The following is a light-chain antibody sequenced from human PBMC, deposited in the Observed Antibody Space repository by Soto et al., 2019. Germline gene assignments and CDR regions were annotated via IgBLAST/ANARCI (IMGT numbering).Light chain of an antibody. CDR3: SSYAASNNFGV. J-gene: IGLJ1*01. V-gene: IGLV2-8*01. CDR2: KIS. Sequence: SALTQPPSASRSPGQSVTISCAGTSSDVGGYNYVSWYQQHPGKAPKLMIYKISKRPSGVPDRFSGSKSGNTASRTVSGLQAEDEADYYCSSYAASNNFGVFGSGTKVTVL. CDR1: SSDVGGYNY.